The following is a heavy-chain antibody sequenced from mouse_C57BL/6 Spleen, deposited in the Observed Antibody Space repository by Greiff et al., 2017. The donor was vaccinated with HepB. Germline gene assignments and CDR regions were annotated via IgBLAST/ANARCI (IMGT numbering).Heavy chain of an antibody. CDR3: ARESNYGDFDV. J-gene: IGHJ1*03. CDR2: INPYNGDT. V-gene: IGHV1-20*01. Sequence: EVQLQQSGPELVKPGDSVKISCKASGYSFTGYFMNWVMQSHGKSLEWIGRINPYNGDTFYNQKFKGKATLTVDKSSSTALMELRSLTSEDAAVYCCARESNYGDFDVWGTGTTVTVSS. CDR1: GYSFTGYF. D-gene: IGHD2-5*01.